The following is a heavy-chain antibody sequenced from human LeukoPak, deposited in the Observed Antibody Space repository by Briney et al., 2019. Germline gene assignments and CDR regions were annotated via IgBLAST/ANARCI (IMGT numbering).Heavy chain of an antibody. J-gene: IGHJ4*02. CDR1: GDSISTYY. Sequence: SETLSLTCTVSGDSISTYYWSWIRQPPGKGLEWIGDIYYSGSTNYNPSLKSRVTMSVDTSKKQLSLNLRSVTAADTAVYYCARLRDSTGYHFDYWGQGTLVTVSS. D-gene: IGHD3-22*01. CDR2: IYYSGST. V-gene: IGHV4-59*01. CDR3: ARLRDSTGYHFDY.